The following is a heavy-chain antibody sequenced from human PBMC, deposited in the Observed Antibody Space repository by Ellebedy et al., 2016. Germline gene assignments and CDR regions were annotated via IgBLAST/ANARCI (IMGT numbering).Heavy chain of an antibody. CDR3: ARDGMAPIYYYYGMDV. CDR1: GFTFSSYS. J-gene: IGHJ6*02. Sequence: GGSLRLSCAASGFTFSSYSMNWVRQAPGKGLEWVSSISSSSSYIYYADSVKGRFTISRDNAKNSLYLQMNSLRAEDTAVYYCARDGMAPIYYYYGMDVWGQGTTVTVSS. V-gene: IGHV3-21*01. CDR2: ISSSSSYI. D-gene: IGHD5-24*01.